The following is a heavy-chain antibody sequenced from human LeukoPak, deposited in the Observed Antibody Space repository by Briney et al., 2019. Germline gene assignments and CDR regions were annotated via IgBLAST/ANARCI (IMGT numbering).Heavy chain of an antibody. CDR2: IYYSGST. Sequence: SETLSLTCTVSGGSISSYYWSWIRQPPGKGLEWIGYIYYSGSTNYNPSLKSRVTISVDTSKNQFSLKLSSVTAADTAVYYCAREGIAVAGTFDYWGQGTLVTVSS. CDR3: AREGIAVAGTFDY. CDR1: GGSISSYY. D-gene: IGHD6-19*01. V-gene: IGHV4-59*01. J-gene: IGHJ4*02.